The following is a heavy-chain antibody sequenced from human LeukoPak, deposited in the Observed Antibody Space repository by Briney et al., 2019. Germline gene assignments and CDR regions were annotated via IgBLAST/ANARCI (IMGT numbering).Heavy chain of an antibody. J-gene: IGHJ4*02. D-gene: IGHD2-8*01. V-gene: IGHV4-4*09. CDR3: ARGRIVLMVYAQGGFDY. CDR2: VYTSEST. Sequence: SETLSLTCTVSGGSISSYYWNWIRQPPGKGLEWIGYVYTSESTNYTPSLKSRVTISVDTSKNQFSLKLSSVTAADTAVYYCARGRIVLMVYAQGGFDYWGQGTLVTVSS. CDR1: GGSISSYY.